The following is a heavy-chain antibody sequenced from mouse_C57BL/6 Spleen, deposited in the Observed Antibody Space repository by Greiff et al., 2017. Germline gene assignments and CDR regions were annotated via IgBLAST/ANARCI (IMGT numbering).Heavy chain of an antibody. CDR3: AREGLRLLFAY. CDR1: GYSITSGYY. J-gene: IGHJ3*01. D-gene: IGHD3-2*02. CDR2: ISYDGSN. Sequence: ESGPGLVKPSQSLSLTCSVTGYSITSGYYWNWIRQFPGNKLEWMGYISYDGSNNYNPSLKNRISITRDTSKNQFFLKLNSVTTEDTATYYCAREGLRLLFAYWGQGTLVTVSA. V-gene: IGHV3-6*01.